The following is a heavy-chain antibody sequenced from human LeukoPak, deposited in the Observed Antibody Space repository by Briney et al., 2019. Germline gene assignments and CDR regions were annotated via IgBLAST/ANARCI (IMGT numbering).Heavy chain of an antibody. Sequence: GGSLRLFCAASGFAFSSYAMSWVRQPPGKGLEGVSVISRRDDYTYYAGSVKGRFTISRDNSKNTLYLQMNTLRAEDTAVYYCANDYRSGSFHDFWGQGTLVTVSS. D-gene: IGHD3-10*01. CDR1: GFAFSSYA. CDR2: ISRRDDYT. CDR3: ANDYRSGSFHDF. V-gene: IGHV3-23*01. J-gene: IGHJ4*02.